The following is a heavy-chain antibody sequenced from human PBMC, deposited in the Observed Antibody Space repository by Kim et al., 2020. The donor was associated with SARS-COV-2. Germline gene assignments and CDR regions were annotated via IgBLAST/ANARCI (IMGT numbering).Heavy chain of an antibody. Sequence: GGSLRLSCAASGFTFSSCAMHWVRQAPGKGLEWVAVISYDGSNTNYADSVKGRFTISRDNSKNTLYLQMNSLRAEDTALYYCANDPWSRLRGLTYSYYGMDVWGQGTTVTVSS. D-gene: IGHD3-10*01. V-gene: IGHV3-30-3*02. CDR3: ANDPWSRLRGLTYSYYGMDV. CDR2: ISYDGSNT. CDR1: GFTFSSCA. J-gene: IGHJ6*02.